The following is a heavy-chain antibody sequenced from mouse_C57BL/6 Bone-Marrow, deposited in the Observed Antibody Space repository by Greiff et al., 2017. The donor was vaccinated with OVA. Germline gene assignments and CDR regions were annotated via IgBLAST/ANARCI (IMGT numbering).Heavy chain of an antibody. CDR2: ISNGGGST. CDR3: ARDDGYYSFFDY. J-gene: IGHJ2*01. V-gene: IGHV5-12*01. Sequence: EVMLVESGGGLVQPGGSLKLSCAASGFTFSDYYMYWVRQTPEKRLEWVAYISNGGGSTYYPDTVKGRFTISRDNAKNTLYLQMSRLKSEDTAMYYCARDDGYYSFFDYWGQGTTLTVSS. D-gene: IGHD2-3*01. CDR1: GFTFSDYY.